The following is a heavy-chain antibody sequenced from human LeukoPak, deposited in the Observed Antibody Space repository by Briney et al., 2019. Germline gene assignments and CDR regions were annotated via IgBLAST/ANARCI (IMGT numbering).Heavy chain of an antibody. J-gene: IGHJ6*04. Sequence: SETLSLTCAVSNGSFSAYYWSWIRQSPGKGLQWIGEISHSGRTNYNPSLKLRVSISLDTSKNQFSLRLSSVSAADTAVYFCARRYCSGGSCYMRGYYGMDVWATGTTVIVSS. D-gene: IGHD2-15*01. CDR3: ARRYCSGGSCYMRGYYGMDV. V-gene: IGHV4-34*01. CDR1: NGSFSAYY. CDR2: ISHSGRT.